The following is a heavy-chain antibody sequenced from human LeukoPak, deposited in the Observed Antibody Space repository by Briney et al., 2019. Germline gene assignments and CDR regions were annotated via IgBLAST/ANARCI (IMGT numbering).Heavy chain of an antibody. Sequence: GRSLRLSCAASGFTFSSYGMHWVRQAPGKGLEWVAVISYDGSNKYYADSVKGRFTISRDNSKNTLYLQMNSLRAEDTAVYYCARDQSHGLLVRGGFDYWGQGTLVTVSS. CDR1: GFTFSSYG. D-gene: IGHD3-10*01. CDR2: ISYDGSNK. J-gene: IGHJ4*02. V-gene: IGHV3-30*03. CDR3: ARDQSHGLLVRGGFDY.